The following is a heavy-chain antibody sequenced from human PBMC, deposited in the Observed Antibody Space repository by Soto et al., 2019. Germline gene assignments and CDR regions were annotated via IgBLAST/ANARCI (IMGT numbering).Heavy chain of an antibody. J-gene: IGHJ3*02. CDR2: SSTYNDHT. CDR3: ARVKNAFDI. Sequence: QVQLVQSGPEVKNPGASVKVSCKTSGYTFTSYGISWVRQAPGQGPEWMGWSSTYNDHTNYAQKFQGRVTITADESTSTAYMELSSLRSEDTAVYYCARVKNAFDIWGQGTMVTVSS. CDR1: GYTFTSYG. V-gene: IGHV1-18*01.